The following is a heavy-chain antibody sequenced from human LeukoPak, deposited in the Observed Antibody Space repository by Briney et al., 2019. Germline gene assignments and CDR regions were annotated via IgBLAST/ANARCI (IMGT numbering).Heavy chain of an antibody. J-gene: IGHJ6*04. V-gene: IGHV4-59*01. Sequence: SETLSLTCAVSGVSISSSYWSWLRQPPGKGLEWMGYIYYSGNTNYNPSLKSRVAMSIDTSKNQFPLKLTSVTAADTALYYCARDGSGSSADVWGKGTSVTVSS. CDR3: ARDGSGSSADV. CDR2: IYYSGNT. D-gene: IGHD6-6*01. CDR1: GVSISSSY.